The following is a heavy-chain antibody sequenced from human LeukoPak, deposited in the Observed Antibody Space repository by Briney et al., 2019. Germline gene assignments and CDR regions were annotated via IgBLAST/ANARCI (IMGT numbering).Heavy chain of an antibody. D-gene: IGHD5-12*01. CDR1: GYSFTTYH. CDR3: GRTTSLTASGYDW. J-gene: IGHJ4*02. CDR2: MNPYTGDR. Sequence: ASVKVSCKPSGYSFTTYHINWVRQASGQGLEWLGWMNPYTGDRGYAQRFQGRLSITSDTSLSTAYMELGSLKSDDTAVYFCGRTTSLTASGYDWWAQGTLDSVS. V-gene: IGHV1-8*03.